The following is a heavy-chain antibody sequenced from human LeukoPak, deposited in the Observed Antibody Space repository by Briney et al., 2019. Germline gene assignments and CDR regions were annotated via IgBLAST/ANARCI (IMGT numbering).Heavy chain of an antibody. CDR3: ARGEQQLNI. CDR2: ISSTSSFI. CDR1: GFTFSSYS. V-gene: IGHV3-21*01. J-gene: IGHJ3*02. D-gene: IGHD6-13*01. Sequence: GGSLRLSCAASGFTFSSYSINWVRQAPGKGLEWVSCISSTSSFIYYADSVKGRFTISRDNAKNSLYLQMNSLTAEDTAVYYCARGEQQLNIWGQGTMVTVSS.